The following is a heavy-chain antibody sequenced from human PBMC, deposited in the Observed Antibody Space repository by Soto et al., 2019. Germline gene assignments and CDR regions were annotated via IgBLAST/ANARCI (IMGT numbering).Heavy chain of an antibody. CDR2: INPKSGGT. CDR1: GYSCTDCH. D-gene: IGHD2-8*01. Sequence: GASVKVSCKASGYSCTDCHIHWVLQAPGQGLEWLGRINPKSGGTSTAQKFQGWVTMTTDTSISTASMELTRLTSDDTAIYYCARGDSTDCSNGVCSFFYNHDMDVWGQGTTVTVSS. V-gene: IGHV1-2*04. J-gene: IGHJ6*02. CDR3: ARGDSTDCSNGVCSFFYNHDMDV.